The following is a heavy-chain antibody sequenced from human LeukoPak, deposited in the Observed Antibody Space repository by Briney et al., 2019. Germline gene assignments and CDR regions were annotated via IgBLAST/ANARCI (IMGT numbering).Heavy chain of an antibody. J-gene: IGHJ4*02. D-gene: IGHD3-10*01. V-gene: IGHV3-30*02. CDR3: AKASITMVRGPYYFDY. CDR1: GFTFSSYG. Sequence: QPGGSLRLSCAASGFTFSSYGMHWVRQAPGKGLEWVSFIRYDGSNKYYADSVKGRFTISRDNSKNTLYLQMNSLRAEDTAVYYCAKASITMVRGPYYFDYWGQGTLVTVSS. CDR2: IRYDGSNK.